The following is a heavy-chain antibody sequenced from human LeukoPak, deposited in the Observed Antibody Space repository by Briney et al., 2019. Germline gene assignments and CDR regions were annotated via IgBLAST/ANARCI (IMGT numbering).Heavy chain of an antibody. CDR2: IYHSGST. CDR3: ARVQESVAGHSDY. D-gene: IGHD6-19*01. CDR1: GYSISSGYY. J-gene: IGHJ4*02. Sequence: SETLSLTCAVSGYSISSGYYWGWIRQPPGKGLEWIGSIYHSGSTYYNPSLKSRVTISVDTSKNQFSLKLSSVTAADTAVYYCARVQESVAGHSDYWGQGTLVTVSS. V-gene: IGHV4-38-2*01.